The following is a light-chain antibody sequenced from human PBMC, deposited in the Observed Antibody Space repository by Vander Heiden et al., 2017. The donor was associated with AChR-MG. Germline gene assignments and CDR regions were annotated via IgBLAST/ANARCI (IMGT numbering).Light chain of an antibody. CDR1: ASNTGAGYA. J-gene: IGLJ2*01. V-gene: IGLV1-40*01. CDR2: SNT. Sequence: HSVLPPPPSVSGAPGHTVPISCSGTASNTGAGYAVHWYQQLPGRAPKVLIFSNTDRASGVPDRFSGWRSATSACLTISGLQVEDEALYYCQSYDRSLSVWDFGGGTKLTVL. CDR3: QSYDRSLSVWD.